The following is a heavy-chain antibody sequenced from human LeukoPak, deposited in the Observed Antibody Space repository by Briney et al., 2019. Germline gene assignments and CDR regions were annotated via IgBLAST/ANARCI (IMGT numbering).Heavy chain of an antibody. CDR2: IRYNASNK. CDR1: GCTFSGYG. D-gene: IGHD1-26*01. J-gene: IGHJ4*02. CDR3: AKDGGSYSIDY. V-gene: IGHV3-30*02. Sequence: GGSLRLSCAASGCTFSGYGMHWVRQPPAKGLEWVTFIRYNASNKYYADSVKGRFTISRDTSKNTLYLQMNSLRAEDTAVYYCAKDGGSYSIDYWGQGTLVTVSS.